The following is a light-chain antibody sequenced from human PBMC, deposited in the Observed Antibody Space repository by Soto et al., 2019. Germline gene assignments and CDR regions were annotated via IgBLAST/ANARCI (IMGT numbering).Light chain of an antibody. CDR2: AAS. J-gene: IGKJ3*01. CDR3: QQLNSYPLT. Sequence: DIQLTQSPSFLSASVGDRVTITCRASQGISSYLAWSQQKPGKAPKLLIYAASTLQSGVPSRFSGSGSGTEFTLTNSSLQPEDFATYYCQQLNSYPLTCGPGTKVDIK. CDR1: QGISSY. V-gene: IGKV1-9*01.